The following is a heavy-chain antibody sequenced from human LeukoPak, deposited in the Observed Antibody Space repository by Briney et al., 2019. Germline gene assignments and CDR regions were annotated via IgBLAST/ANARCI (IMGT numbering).Heavy chain of an antibody. Sequence: SLRLSCAPSGFMCDHYAIHLVPQPPGKGLELASGISWNSGSIGYADTVKGRFTISRDDAKNCLYLQMNSLRADDMALYYCPKSDAAALWSGYQYYFDYRGQGTLVTVSS. D-gene: IGHD3-3*01. V-gene: IGHV3-9*03. CDR2: ISWNSGSI. CDR3: PKSDAAALWSGYQYYFDY. J-gene: IGHJ4*02. CDR1: GFMCDHYA.